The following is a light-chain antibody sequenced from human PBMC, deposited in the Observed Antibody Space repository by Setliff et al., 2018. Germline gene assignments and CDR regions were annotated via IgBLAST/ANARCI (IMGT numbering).Light chain of an antibody. CDR1: SSNIGSNT. Sequence: QSVLTQPPSVSGTPGQRVTISCSGSSSNIGSNTVNWYQQVPGTAPKLLIYSNNQRHFGVPDRFSGSKSGASASLAISGLQSGDEADYYCAVWDDNLNGPVFGGGTKVTVL. V-gene: IGLV1-44*01. CDR3: AVWDDNLNGPV. J-gene: IGLJ2*01. CDR2: SNN.